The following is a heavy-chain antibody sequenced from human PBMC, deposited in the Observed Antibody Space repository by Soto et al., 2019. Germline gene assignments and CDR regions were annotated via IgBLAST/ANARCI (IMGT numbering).Heavy chain of an antibody. CDR1: GGTFSSYA. J-gene: IGHJ6*02. V-gene: IGHV1-69*13. CDR3: ARDKYLGYGSGSYRYYGMDV. CDR2: IIPIFGTA. Sequence: SVEVSCKASGGTFSSYAISWVRQAPGQGLEWMGGIIPIFGTANYAQKFQGRVTITADESTSTAYMELSSLRSEDTAVYYCARDKYLGYGSGSYRYYGMDVWGQGTTVTVSS. D-gene: IGHD3-10*01.